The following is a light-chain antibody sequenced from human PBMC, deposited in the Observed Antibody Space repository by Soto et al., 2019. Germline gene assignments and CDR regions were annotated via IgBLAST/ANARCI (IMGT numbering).Light chain of an antibody. CDR2: DAS. CDR3: QQYNSYSRT. Sequence: DIQMTQSPSTLSASVGDRVTITCRASQSISSWLAWYQQKPGKAPKLLIYDASSLESGVHSRFSGSGSGTEFALPISSLQPDDFATYYCQQYNSYSRTFGQGTNVEIK. J-gene: IGKJ1*01. CDR1: QSISSW. V-gene: IGKV1-5*01.